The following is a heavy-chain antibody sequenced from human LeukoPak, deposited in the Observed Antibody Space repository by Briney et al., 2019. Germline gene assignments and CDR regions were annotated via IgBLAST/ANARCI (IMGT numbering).Heavy chain of an antibody. CDR3: ARDARVGYGSGSYYKRGFLDY. Sequence: SETLSLTCTVSGGSVSSNTYYWGWIRQPPGKGLEWIGTIYYSVNTYYNPSLKSRVTISVDTSKNQFSLKLSSVTAADTAVFYCARDARVGYGSGSYYKRGFLDYWGQGTLVTVSS. CDR2: IYYSVNT. V-gene: IGHV4-39*07. D-gene: IGHD3-10*01. J-gene: IGHJ4*02. CDR1: GGSVSSNTYY.